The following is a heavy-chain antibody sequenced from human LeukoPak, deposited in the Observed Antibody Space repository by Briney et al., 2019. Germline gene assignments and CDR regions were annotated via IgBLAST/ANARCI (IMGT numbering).Heavy chain of an antibody. Sequence: KPSETLSLTCTVSGGSISSYYWSWIRQPPGKGLEWIGYIYYSGSTNYNPSLKSRVTISVDTSKNQFSLKLSSVTAADTAVYYCARALDSSSSRYQAFEEWGQGTLVTVSS. CDR2: IYYSGST. CDR1: GGSISSYY. CDR3: ARALDSSSSRYQAFEE. D-gene: IGHD2-2*01. V-gene: IGHV4-59*01. J-gene: IGHJ4*02.